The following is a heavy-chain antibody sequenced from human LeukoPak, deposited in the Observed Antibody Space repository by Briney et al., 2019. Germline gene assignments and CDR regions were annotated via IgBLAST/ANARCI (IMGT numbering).Heavy chain of an antibody. D-gene: IGHD5-18*01. Sequence: SETLSLTCTVSGGSISGYYWSWIRQPAGKGLEWIGRIDTSGYTKYNPSLKSHVSMSLDTSKNQFSLKLSSLTAADTAVYYCASGGTGYSYGLYYYYYLDVWGKGTTVTVSS. J-gene: IGHJ6*03. V-gene: IGHV4-4*07. CDR3: ASGGTGYSYGLYYYYYLDV. CDR1: GGSISGYY. CDR2: IDTSGYT.